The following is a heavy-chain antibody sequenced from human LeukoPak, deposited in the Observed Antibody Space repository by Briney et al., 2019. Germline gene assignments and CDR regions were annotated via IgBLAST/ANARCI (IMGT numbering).Heavy chain of an antibody. CDR3: TTKTWSMTDY. J-gene: IGHJ4*02. CDR2: LKSKTDGGTT. D-gene: IGHD2-8*01. V-gene: IGHV3-15*01. CDR1: GFTFSNAW. Sequence: PGGSLRLSCAASGFTFSNAWMSWVRQAPGKGLEWVGRLKSKTDGGTTDYAAPVKGRFTISRDDSKNTLYLQMNSLKTEDTAVYYCTTKTWSMTDYWGQGTLVTVSS.